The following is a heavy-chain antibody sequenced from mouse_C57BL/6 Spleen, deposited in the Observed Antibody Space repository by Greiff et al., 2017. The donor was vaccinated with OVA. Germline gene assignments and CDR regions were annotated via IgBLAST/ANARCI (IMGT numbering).Heavy chain of an antibody. J-gene: IGHJ4*01. V-gene: IGHV2-5*01. D-gene: IGHD2-12*01. CDR2: IWRGGST. Sequence: VQLQQSGPGLVPPSQSLSITCTVSGFSLTSYGVHWVRQSPGKGLEWLGVIWRGGSTDYNAASMSRLSIPKDHSKSQVFFKMNSLQADDTAIYYCAKTYYMSYYAMDYWGQGTSVTVSS. CDR3: AKTYYMSYYAMDY. CDR1: GFSLTSYG.